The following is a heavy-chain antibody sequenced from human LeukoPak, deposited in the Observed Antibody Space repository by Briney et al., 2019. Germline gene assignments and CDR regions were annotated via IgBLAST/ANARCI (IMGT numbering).Heavy chain of an antibody. CDR1: GFTVSSNY. CDR2: IYSGGST. CDR3: AKDRGGHTVTPSDY. V-gene: IGHV3-53*01. D-gene: IGHD4-11*01. J-gene: IGHJ4*02. Sequence: GRSLRLSCAASGFTVSSNYMSWVRQAPGKGLEWVSVIYSGGSTYYADSVKGRFTISRDNSKNTLYLQMNSLRAEDTAVYYCAKDRGGHTVTPSDYWGQGTLVTVSS.